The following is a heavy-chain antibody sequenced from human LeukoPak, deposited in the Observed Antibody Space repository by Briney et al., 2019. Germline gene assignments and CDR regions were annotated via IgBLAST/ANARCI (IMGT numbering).Heavy chain of an antibody. CDR2: IIPIFGTA. J-gene: IGHJ4*02. CDR3: ARELGTYYYDSSGYYAHFDY. D-gene: IGHD3-22*01. CDR1: GGTFSSYA. Sequence: GASVKVSCKASGGTFSSYAISWVRQAPGQGLEWMGRIIPIFGTANYAQKFQGRVTITTDESTSTGYMELSSLRSEDTAVYYCARELGTYYYDSSGYYAHFDYWGQGTLVTVSS. V-gene: IGHV1-69*05.